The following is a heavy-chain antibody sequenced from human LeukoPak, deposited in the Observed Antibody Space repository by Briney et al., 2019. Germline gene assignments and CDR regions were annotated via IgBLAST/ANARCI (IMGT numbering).Heavy chain of an antibody. CDR2: ISTSGSTK. CDR3: AGAGFDN. J-gene: IGHJ4*02. V-gene: IGHV3-48*03. D-gene: IGHD4/OR15-4a*01. Sequence: GGSLRLSCAASGFTFSSYQMNWVRQAPGKGLEWVSYISTSGSTKYYADSVKGRFTTSRDNAKNSLYLQMTSLKAEDTAVYYCAGAGFDNWGQGTLVTVSS. CDR1: GFTFSSYQ.